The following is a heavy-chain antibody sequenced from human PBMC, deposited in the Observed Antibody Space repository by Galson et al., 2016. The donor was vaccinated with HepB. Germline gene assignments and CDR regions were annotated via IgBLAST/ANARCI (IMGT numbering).Heavy chain of an antibody. J-gene: IGHJ5*02. CDR1: GYSFTSYY. D-gene: IGHD3-10*01. V-gene: IGHV5-51*01. CDR3: ARRATVPRGPQGGWFDP. Sequence: QSGAEVKKPGESLRISCKASGYSFTSYYIGWVRQMPGKGLEWMGLIYPGDSDTIYSPSFQGQVTISADKSISTAYLQWSSLKASDTAMYYCARRATVPRGPQGGWFDPWGQGTLVTVSS. CDR2: IYPGDSDT.